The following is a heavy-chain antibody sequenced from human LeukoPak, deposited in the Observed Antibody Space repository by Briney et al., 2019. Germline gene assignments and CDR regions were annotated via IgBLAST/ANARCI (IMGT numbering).Heavy chain of an antibody. D-gene: IGHD5-18*01. J-gene: IGHJ4*02. CDR1: GYTFTSYG. V-gene: IGHV1-18*01. CDR2: ISAYNGNT. CDR3: ARPGYNYGYSYFDY. Sequence: ATVKVSCKASGYTFTSYGISWVRQAPGQGLEWMGWISAYNGNTNYAQKLQGRVTMTTDTSTSTAYMELRSLRSDDTAVYYCARPGYNYGYSYFDYWGQGTLVTVSS.